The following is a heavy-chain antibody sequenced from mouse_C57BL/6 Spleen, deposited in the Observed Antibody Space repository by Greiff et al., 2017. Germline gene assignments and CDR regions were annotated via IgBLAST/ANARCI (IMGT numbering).Heavy chain of an antibody. CDR2: INPGSGST. J-gene: IGHJ2*01. D-gene: IGHD1-1*01. V-gene: IGHV1-55*01. Sequence: QVQLQQPGAELVKPGASVKMSCKASGYTFTSYWITWVKQRPGQGLEWIGDINPGSGSTNYNGKFKSKATLTVDTSSSTAYMQLSSLASEDSAVYYCARSGYYYGSPYYFDYWGQGTTLTVSS. CDR1: GYTFTSYW. CDR3: ARSGYYYGSPYYFDY.